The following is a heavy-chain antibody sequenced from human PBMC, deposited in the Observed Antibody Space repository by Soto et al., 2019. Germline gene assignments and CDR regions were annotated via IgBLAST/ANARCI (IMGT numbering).Heavy chain of an antibody. CDR2: IHYSGST. J-gene: IGHJ4*02. V-gene: IGHV4-31*03. CDR3: ARGSSGDRYDY. CDR1: GGSISSGGYY. D-gene: IGHD3-22*01. Sequence: SETLSLTCTVSGGSISSGGYYWSWIRQHPGKGLEWIGYIHYSGSTYYNPSLKSRVTISVDTSKNQFSLKLGSVTAADTAVYYCARGSSGDRYDYWGQGTLVTVSS.